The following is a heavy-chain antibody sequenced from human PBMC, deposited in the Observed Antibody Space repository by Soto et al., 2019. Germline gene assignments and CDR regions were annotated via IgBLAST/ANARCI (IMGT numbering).Heavy chain of an antibody. CDR1: GFTFSSYA. J-gene: IGHJ6*02. Sequence: QPGGSLRLSCAASGFTFSSYAMSWVRQAPGKGLEWVSAISGSGGSTYYTDSVKGRFTISRDNSKNTLYLQMNSLRAEDTAVYYCAKYSVMTNYYYGMDVWGQGTTVTVSS. D-gene: IGHD4-4*01. V-gene: IGHV3-23*01. CDR2: ISGSGGST. CDR3: AKYSVMTNYYYGMDV.